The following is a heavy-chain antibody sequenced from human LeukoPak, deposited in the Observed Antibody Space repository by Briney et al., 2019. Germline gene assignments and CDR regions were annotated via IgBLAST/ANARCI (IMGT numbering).Heavy chain of an antibody. J-gene: IGHJ4*02. CDR1: GFTFSSYA. D-gene: IGHD3-10*01. CDR3: ARDGPARGLDY. CDR2: ISYDGSNK. V-gene: IGHV3-30*14. Sequence: GGSLRLSCAASGFTFSSYAMHWVRQAPGKGLEWVAVISYDGSNKYYADSVKGRFTISRDNSKNTLYLQMNSLRAEDTAVYYCARDGPARGLDYWGQGTLVTVSS.